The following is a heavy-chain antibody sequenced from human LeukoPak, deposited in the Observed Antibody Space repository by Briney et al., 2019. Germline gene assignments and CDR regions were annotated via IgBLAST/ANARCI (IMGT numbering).Heavy chain of an antibody. CDR3: ARGGYSGYEPYFDY. D-gene: IGHD5-12*01. CDR1: GYTFTSYY. J-gene: IGHJ4*02. Sequence: ASVKVSCKASGYTFTSYYMHWVRQAPGQGLEWMGWINPNSGGTNYAQKFQGRVTMTRDTAISTAYMELRRLRAEDTAVYYCARGGYSGYEPYFDYWGQGTLVTVSS. V-gene: IGHV1-2*02. CDR2: INPNSGGT.